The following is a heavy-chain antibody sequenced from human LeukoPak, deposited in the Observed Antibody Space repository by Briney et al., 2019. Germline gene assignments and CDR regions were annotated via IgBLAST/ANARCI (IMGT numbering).Heavy chain of an antibody. CDR1: GGSFSGYY. CDR3: ARGRGYSYSDGMDV. D-gene: IGHD5-18*01. Sequence: SETLSLTCAVYGGSFSGYYWSWIRQPPGKGLEWIGEINHSGSTNYNPSLKSRVTISVDTSENQFSLKLSSVTAADTAVYYCARGRGYSYSDGMDVWGQGTTVTVSS. V-gene: IGHV4-34*01. J-gene: IGHJ6*02. CDR2: INHSGST.